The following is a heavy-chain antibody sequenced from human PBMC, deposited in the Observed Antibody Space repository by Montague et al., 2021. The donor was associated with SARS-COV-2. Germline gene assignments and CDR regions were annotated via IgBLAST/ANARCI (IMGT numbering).Heavy chain of an antibody. V-gene: IGHV4-34*01. Sequence: SETLSPTCAVYGGSSSGYYWSWIRQPPGKGLEWIGEINHSGSTNYDPSLKSRVTISVDTSKNQFSLKLSSVTAADTAVYYCARGPRITMIVVVITDIWFDPWGQGTLVTVSS. CDR3: ARGPRITMIVVVITDIWFDP. CDR1: GGSSSGYY. CDR2: INHSGST. J-gene: IGHJ5*02. D-gene: IGHD3-22*01.